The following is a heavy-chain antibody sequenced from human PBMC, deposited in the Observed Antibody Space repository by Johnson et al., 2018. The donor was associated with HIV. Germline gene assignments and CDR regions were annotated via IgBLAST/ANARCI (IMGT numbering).Heavy chain of an antibody. CDR3: ARDVTAGNDAFDI. V-gene: IGHV3-66*02. D-gene: IGHD1-1*01. Sequence: EVQLVESGGGVVQPGRSLRLSCAAPGLSVSINYITWVRQAPGKGLEWVSVIHSGGSTYYADSVEGRFTISRDNSKNTLYLQMNSLRAEDTAVYYCARDVTAGNDAFDIWGQGTMVTVSS. CDR1: GLSVSINY. CDR2: IHSGGST. J-gene: IGHJ3*02.